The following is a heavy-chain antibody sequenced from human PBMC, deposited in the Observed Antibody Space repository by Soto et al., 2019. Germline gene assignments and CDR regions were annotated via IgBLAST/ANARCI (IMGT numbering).Heavy chain of an antibody. D-gene: IGHD3-10*01. Sequence: SETLSLTCTVSGGSISSYYWSWIRQPPGKGLEWIGYIYYSGSTNYNPSLKSRVTISVDTSKNQFSLKLSSVTAADTAVYYCARAPKLTQDYYGSGSYSDYYFDYWGQGTLVTVSS. CDR1: GGSISSYY. V-gene: IGHV4-59*01. J-gene: IGHJ4*02. CDR2: IYYSGST. CDR3: ARAPKLTQDYYGSGSYSDYYFDY.